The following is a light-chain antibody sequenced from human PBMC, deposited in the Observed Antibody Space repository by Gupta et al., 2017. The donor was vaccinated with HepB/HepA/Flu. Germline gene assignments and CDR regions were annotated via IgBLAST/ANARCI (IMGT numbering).Light chain of an antibody. CDR3: QQDCRSRT. CDR1: QSVGRNY. CDR2: EAS. V-gene: IGKV3-20*01. J-gene: IGKJ1*01. Sequence: ETVLTQSPGTLSLSPGERATLSCRASQSVGRNYLAWFQQKPGQAPRLIIYEASIRATGIPDRFSGSGYGKDFTLTSSRREDEDFVVYYGQQDCRSRTFGQGTKVEIK.